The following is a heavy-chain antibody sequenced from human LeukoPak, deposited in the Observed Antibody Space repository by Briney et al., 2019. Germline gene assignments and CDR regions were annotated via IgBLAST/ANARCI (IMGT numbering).Heavy chain of an antibody. Sequence: GSLRLSCAASGFTFRNYSMDWVRQAPGKGLEWVSSTSSTSTYIYYADSVKGRFTISRDNAKNSLYLQMDSLRAEDTAVYFCATEQLASPGTVLDYWGQGTLVTVSS. J-gene: IGHJ4*02. CDR2: TSSTSTYI. V-gene: IGHV3-21*01. D-gene: IGHD6-13*01. CDR3: ATEQLASPGTVLDY. CDR1: GFTFRNYS.